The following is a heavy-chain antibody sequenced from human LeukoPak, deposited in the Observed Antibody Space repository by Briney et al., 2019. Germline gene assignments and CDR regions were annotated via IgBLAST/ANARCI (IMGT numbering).Heavy chain of an antibody. CDR2: IKSKTDGGTT. Sequence: VGSLRLSCAASGFTFSNAWMSWVRQAPGKGLEWVGRIKSKTDGGTTDYAAPVKGRFTISRDDSKNTLYLQMNSLKTEDTAVYYCTTDSYDRERTWFHPWGQGTLVTVSS. CDR1: GFTFSNAW. CDR3: TTDSYDRERTWFHP. J-gene: IGHJ5*02. D-gene: IGHD5-18*01. V-gene: IGHV3-15*01.